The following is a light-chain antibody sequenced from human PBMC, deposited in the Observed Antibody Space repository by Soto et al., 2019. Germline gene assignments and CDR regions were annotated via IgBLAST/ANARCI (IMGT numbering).Light chain of an antibody. Sequence: DIQMTQSPSSLSASIGDRVSITCRASQSIGNFLNWYQQKPGKVPTLLIYAASNLHSGFPSRFSGSGSGTEFTLTISRLQREDFAAYYCQHIYTSPAFTFGPGTRVHAK. CDR3: QHIYTSPAFT. CDR2: AAS. J-gene: IGKJ3*01. CDR1: QSIGNF. V-gene: IGKV1-39*01.